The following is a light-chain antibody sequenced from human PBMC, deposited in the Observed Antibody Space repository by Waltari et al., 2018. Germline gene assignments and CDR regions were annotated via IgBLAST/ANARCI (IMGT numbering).Light chain of an antibody. CDR1: KLGDKY. CDR2: EDN. CDR3: QAWDSSVV. J-gene: IGLJ2*01. Sequence: SYELTQPPSVSVSPGQTAIITFSGDKLGDKYASWYQQKPGQSPILVMYEDNKRPSGSPERFSASNSGNTATLTSSGTQATDEADYYCQAWDSSVVFGGGTKLTVL. V-gene: IGLV3-1*01.